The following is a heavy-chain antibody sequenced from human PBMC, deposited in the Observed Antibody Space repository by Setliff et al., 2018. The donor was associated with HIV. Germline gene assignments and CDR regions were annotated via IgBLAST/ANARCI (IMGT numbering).Heavy chain of an antibody. CDR3: ARRVLQDSTITSSNWFDS. Sequence: ASETLSLTCTVSGDSISSYSWNWIRQPPGRGLEWIGYVYASGETNYNPSLKSRVTMSTDTSRNQFFLNLNYATAADTAVYFCARRVLQDSTITSSNWFDSWGQGTLVTSPQ. V-gene: IGHV4-4*09. J-gene: IGHJ5*01. D-gene: IGHD2-2*01. CDR2: VYASGET. CDR1: GDSISSYS.